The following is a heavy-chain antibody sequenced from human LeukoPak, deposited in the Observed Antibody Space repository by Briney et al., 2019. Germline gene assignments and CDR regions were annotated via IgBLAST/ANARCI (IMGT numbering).Heavy chain of an antibody. D-gene: IGHD5-12*01. Sequence: KXSGYTFTXXEINWVRQATGQGLEWMGWMNPDTGNTGYAQKFQGRVTMTRNTSISTAYMELSSLRSEDTAVYYCARGRGGYADYYYYMDVWGKGTTVTVSS. J-gene: IGHJ6*03. CDR2: MNPDTGNT. CDR3: ARGRGGYADYYYYMDV. CDR1: GYTFTXXE. V-gene: IGHV1-8*01.